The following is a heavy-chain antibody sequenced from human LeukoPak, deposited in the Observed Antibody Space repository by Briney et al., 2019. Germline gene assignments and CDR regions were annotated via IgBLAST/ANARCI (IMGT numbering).Heavy chain of an antibody. CDR1: GGSFSGYC. J-gene: IGHJ4*02. CDR3: ARLNFPVCYGSIDY. CDR2: INHSGST. D-gene: IGHD3-10*01. Sequence: PSETLSLTCAVYGGSFSGYCWSWIRQPPGKGLEWIGEINHSGSTNYNPSLKSRVTISVDTSKNQFSLKLSSVTAADTAVYYCARLNFPVCYGSIDYWGQGTLVTVSS. V-gene: IGHV4-34*01.